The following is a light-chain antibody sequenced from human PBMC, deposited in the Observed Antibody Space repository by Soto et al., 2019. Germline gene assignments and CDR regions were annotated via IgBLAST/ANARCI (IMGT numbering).Light chain of an antibody. J-gene: IGKJ5*01. Sequence: EIVMTQSPGTLSVCPGERAALSSMAGQGVTTIFAWYQQKSGQSPRLLIYDVSIRAPGVPARFSGTGSETDFTLTISGLQSEDSAVYFCQQYNNWPFPFGQRTRLEIK. CDR3: QQYNNWPFP. CDR1: QGVTTI. CDR2: DVS. V-gene: IGKV3-15*01.